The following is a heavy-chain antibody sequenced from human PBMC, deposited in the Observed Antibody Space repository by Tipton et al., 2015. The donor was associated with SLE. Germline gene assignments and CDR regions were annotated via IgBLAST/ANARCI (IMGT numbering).Heavy chain of an antibody. CDR2: TSWNSGSI. J-gene: IGHJ4*02. Sequence: QLVQSGGGLVQPGRSLRLSCAASGFTFDDYAMHWVRQAPGKGLEWVSGTSWNSGSIGYADSVKGRFTISRDNAKNSLSLQMNSLRAEDTALYYCATDGGGLPRYFDYWGQGTLVTVSS. CDR3: ATDGGGLPRYFDY. D-gene: IGHD3-16*01. V-gene: IGHV3-9*01. CDR1: GFTFDDYA.